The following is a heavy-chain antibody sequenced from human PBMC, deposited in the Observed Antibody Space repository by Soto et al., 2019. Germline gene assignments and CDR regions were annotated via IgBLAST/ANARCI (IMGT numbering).Heavy chain of an antibody. V-gene: IGHV1-69*12. Sequence: QVQLVQSGAEVKKPGSSVKISCRAPGDSFNNFALSWVRQAPGLGLEWMGGIIPIFATPTYAPKFQDRVTFTADESTTTAYMELSTLRSDDTAVYYCARHLGADFRSWFFDLWGRGTLVTVSS. D-gene: IGHD4-4*01. CDR2: IIPIFATP. J-gene: IGHJ2*01. CDR3: ARHLGADFRSWFFDL. CDR1: GDSFNNFA.